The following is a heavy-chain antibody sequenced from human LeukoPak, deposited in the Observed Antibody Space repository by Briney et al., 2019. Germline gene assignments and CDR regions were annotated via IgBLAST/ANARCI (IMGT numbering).Heavy chain of an antibody. CDR2: ITGTGGRGGI. CDR1: GFTYANYA. V-gene: IGHV3-23*01. Sequence: PGGSLRLSCVASGFTYANYAMNWVRQAPGKRLEWVASITGTGGRGGIYYADSVKGRFTISRDNSKNTLVLQMSSLRAEDTAVYHCAKGDRGHCTGVKCYPFDYWGQGTVVTVSS. CDR3: AKGDRGHCTGVKCYPFDY. J-gene: IGHJ4*02. D-gene: IGHD2-8*02.